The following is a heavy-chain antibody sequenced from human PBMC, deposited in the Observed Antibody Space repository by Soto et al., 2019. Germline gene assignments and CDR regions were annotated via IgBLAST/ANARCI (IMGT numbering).Heavy chain of an antibody. CDR3: ARVASRQDSSGYHWFDP. CDR1: GGTFSSYA. Sequence: QVQLVQSGAEVKKPGSSVKVSCKASGGTFSSYAISWVRQAPGQGLEWMGGIIPIFVTANYAQKFQGRVTTTADESTSTAYMELSSLRSEDTAVYYCARVASRQDSSGYHWFDPWGKGTLVPVSS. D-gene: IGHD3-22*01. CDR2: IIPIFVTA. V-gene: IGHV1-69*01. J-gene: IGHJ5*02.